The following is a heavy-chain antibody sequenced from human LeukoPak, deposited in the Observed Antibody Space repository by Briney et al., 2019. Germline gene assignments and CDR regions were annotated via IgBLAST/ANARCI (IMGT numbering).Heavy chain of an antibody. CDR1: GFTVSSNY. CDR2: VGGNGDST. J-gene: IGHJ4*02. Sequence: GGSLRLSCAASGFTVSSNYMSWVRQAPGKGLEWVSVVGGNGDSTYYADSVKGRFTISRDISKNTLYLQMNSLRAEDTAVYYCAKGTSVSCYGSLDHWGQGTLVTVSS. CDR3: AKGTSVSCYGSLDH. V-gene: IGHV3-23*01. D-gene: IGHD2-15*01.